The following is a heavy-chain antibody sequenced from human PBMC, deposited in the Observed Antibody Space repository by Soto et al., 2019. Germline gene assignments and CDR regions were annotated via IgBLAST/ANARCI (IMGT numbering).Heavy chain of an antibody. CDR2: MHYSGST. Sequence: SETLSLTCTVSGGSVTSTSYYWSWIRQPPGKGLEWIGYMHYSGSTNYNPSLKSRVTISVDTSKNQFSLKLSSVTAADTAVYYCARACEHLYFDYWGQGTLVT. CDR3: ARACEHLYFDY. V-gene: IGHV4-61*01. CDR1: GGSVTSTSYY. J-gene: IGHJ4*02.